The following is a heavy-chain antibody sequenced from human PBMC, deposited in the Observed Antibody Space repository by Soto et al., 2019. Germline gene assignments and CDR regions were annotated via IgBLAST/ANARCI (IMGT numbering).Heavy chain of an antibody. Sequence: SETLSLTCGVSGYSISSGYYWGWIRQPPGKGLEWIGSVYHSGSTYYNPSLKSRVTISVDTSKNQFSLKLSSVTAADTAVFYCARAHISSEGYYFDYWGQGTLVTVSS. D-gene: IGHD6-6*01. J-gene: IGHJ4*02. V-gene: IGHV4-38-2*01. CDR2: VYHSGST. CDR1: GYSISSGYY. CDR3: ARAHISSEGYYFDY.